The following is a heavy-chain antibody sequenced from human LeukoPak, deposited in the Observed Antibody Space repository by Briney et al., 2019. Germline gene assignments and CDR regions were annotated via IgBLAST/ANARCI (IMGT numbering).Heavy chain of an antibody. J-gene: IGHJ4*02. Sequence: GASVKVSGRAPDNTFTGNFFHGVDKAPGQGLNGLGWINPNNGGTKYTQKFLGRVTMTGDTSINTAYMEVTSLRSDDTAVYYCTRRLGGSSEGYDYWGQGTLVTVSS. D-gene: IGHD1-26*01. CDR1: DNTFTGNF. CDR3: TRRLGGSSEGYDY. V-gene: IGHV1-2*02. CDR2: INPNNGGT.